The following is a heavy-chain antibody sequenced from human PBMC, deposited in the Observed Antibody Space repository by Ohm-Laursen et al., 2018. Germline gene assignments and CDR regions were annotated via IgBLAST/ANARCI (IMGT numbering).Heavy chain of an antibody. Sequence: SETLSLTCTVSGASMNNYYWSWIRQPPGKGLEWIGYVYYSGSSKYNPSLKSRVTISVDKSKNQFSLKLTSVTAADTAVYYCAKDATNNGWFDPWGPGTLVAVSS. J-gene: IGHJ5*02. D-gene: IGHD1/OR15-1a*01. CDR2: VYYSGSS. CDR3: AKDATNNGWFDP. CDR1: GASMNNYY. V-gene: IGHV4-59*01.